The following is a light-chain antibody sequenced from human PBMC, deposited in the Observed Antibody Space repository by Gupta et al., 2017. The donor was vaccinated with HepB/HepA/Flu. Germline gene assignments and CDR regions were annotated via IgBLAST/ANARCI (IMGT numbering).Light chain of an antibody. CDR1: QSPVFSVGNTY. CDR3: MPGPNWPRT. Sequence: DVVRPQSPPSLPVTLGQPASIPCRPSQSPVFSVGNTYLNWFQQRPGQSPRRLNLGVSCRDCVVPSRSGGGGSSNDSIQNSRRVEDEDVGFYYCMPGPNWPRTFGRGTKVEI. J-gene: IGKJ1*01. V-gene: IGKV2-30*01. CDR2: GVS.